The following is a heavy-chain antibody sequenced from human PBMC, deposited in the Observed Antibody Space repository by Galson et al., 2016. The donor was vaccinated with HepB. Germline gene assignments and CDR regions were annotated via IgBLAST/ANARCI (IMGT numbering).Heavy chain of an antibody. CDR1: GFTFSRYG. CDR3: AVGTSITGTTHY. Sequence: SLRLSCAASGFTFSRYGMHWVRQAPGKWLEWVAVISYDRSHIYYADSVKGRFTISRDDSKNTLYLRLDGLRPEDTAIYYCAVGTSITGTTHYWGQGTLVTVSS. CDR2: ISYDRSHI. J-gene: IGHJ4*02. D-gene: IGHD1-7*01. V-gene: IGHV3-30*03.